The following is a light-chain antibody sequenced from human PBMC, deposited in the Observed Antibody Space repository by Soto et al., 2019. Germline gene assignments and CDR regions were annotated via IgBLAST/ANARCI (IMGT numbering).Light chain of an antibody. CDR3: QQYNNWPRT. J-gene: IGKJ1*01. CDR2: RAS. V-gene: IGKV3-15*01. Sequence: EIVMTQSPATLSVSPGEIATLSCRASQSVGSDLAWYQHKPDQTPRLLIYRASIRAPGIAASFSGSGSGAEFNLTISSMQSEDFAVYYCQQYNNWPRTFGQGTKVDIK. CDR1: QSVGSD.